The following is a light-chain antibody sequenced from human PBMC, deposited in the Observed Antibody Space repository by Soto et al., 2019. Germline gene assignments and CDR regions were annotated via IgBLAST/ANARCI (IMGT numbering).Light chain of an antibody. CDR2: DAS. V-gene: IGKV3-11*01. CDR1: QSISTY. CDR3: QQRGDWPPSS. J-gene: IGKJ4*01. Sequence: EIVLTQSPATLSLSPGERATLSCRASQSISTYLAWYQHKPGQAPRLLIYDASNRATGIPARFSGSGSGTDFTLTIISLEPEDFAVYYCQQRGDWPPSSFGGGTKVEIE.